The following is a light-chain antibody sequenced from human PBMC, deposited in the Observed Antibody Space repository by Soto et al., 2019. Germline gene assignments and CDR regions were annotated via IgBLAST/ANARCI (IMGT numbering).Light chain of an antibody. CDR1: QRVSSSY. Sequence: EIVLTQSPGTLSLSPGERATLSCRASQRVSSSYLAWYQQKPGQAPRLLIYGASSRATGIPYRFSGSGSGTDFTLTISSLEPEDFAVYYCQQYGSSPFTFGPGTKVDIK. V-gene: IGKV3-20*01. CDR3: QQYGSSPFT. J-gene: IGKJ3*01. CDR2: GAS.